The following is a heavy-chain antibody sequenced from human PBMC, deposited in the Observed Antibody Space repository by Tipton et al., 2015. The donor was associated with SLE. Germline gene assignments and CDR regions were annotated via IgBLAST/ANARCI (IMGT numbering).Heavy chain of an antibody. CDR2: IYYSGIT. CDR3: AREGVHFWSGSSYYYYYYMDV. V-gene: IGHV4-59*12. D-gene: IGHD3-3*02. J-gene: IGHJ6*03. CDR1: GGSISSYY. Sequence: TLSLTCTVSGGSISSYYWSWIRQPPGKGLEWIGFIYYSGITNYSPSLKSRVTISVDTSKNQFSLKLSSVTAADTAVYYCAREGVHFWSGSSYYYYYYMDVWGKGTTVTVSS.